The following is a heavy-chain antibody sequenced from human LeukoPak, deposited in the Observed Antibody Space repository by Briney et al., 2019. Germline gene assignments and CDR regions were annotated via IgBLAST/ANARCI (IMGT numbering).Heavy chain of an antibody. V-gene: IGHV1-18*01. Sequence: ASVKVSCTASGYTFTSYGISWVRQAPGQGLEWMGWISAYNGNTNYAQKLQGRVTMTTDTSTSTAYMELRSLRSDDTAVYYCARDVLLWFGDSPFDYWGQGTLVTVSS. J-gene: IGHJ4*02. CDR3: ARDVLLWFGDSPFDY. CDR1: GYTFTSYG. D-gene: IGHD3-10*01. CDR2: ISAYNGNT.